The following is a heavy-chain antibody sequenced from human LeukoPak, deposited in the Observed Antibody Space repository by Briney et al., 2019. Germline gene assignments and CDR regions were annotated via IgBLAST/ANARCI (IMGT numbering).Heavy chain of an antibody. Sequence: GGSLRLSCAASGFTVSSNYTSWVRQAPGKGLEWVSVIYSGGSTYYADSVKGRFTISRDNSKNTLYLQMNSLRAEDTAVYYCAGNHYCSSTSCYKDYYYYMDVWGKGTTVTVSS. J-gene: IGHJ6*03. CDR3: AGNHYCSSTSCYKDYYYYMDV. CDR1: GFTVSSNY. D-gene: IGHD2-2*02. V-gene: IGHV3-66*01. CDR2: IYSGGST.